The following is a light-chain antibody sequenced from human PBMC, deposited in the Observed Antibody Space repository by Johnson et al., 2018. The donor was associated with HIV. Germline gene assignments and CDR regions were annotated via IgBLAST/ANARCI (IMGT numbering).Light chain of an antibody. Sequence: QSVLTQSPSASGTPGQRVTISCSGSSSNIGSNTVNWYQQLPGTAPKLLIYRNNQRPSGVPDRFSGSKSGPSASLAITGLPAEDEADYYCAAWDDSLNGYVFGTGTKVTVL. V-gene: IGLV1-44*01. CDR3: AAWDDSLNGYV. CDR2: RNN. J-gene: IGLJ1*01. CDR1: SSNIGSNT.